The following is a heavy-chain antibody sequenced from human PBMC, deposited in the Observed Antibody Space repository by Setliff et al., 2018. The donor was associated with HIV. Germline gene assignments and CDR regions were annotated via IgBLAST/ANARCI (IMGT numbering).Heavy chain of an antibody. CDR1: GYSFINYA. D-gene: IGHD4-17*01. CDR2: INTQTGSP. V-gene: IGHV7-4-1*02. CDR3: ARALYGEYGGDLNWLDP. J-gene: IGHJ5*02. Sequence: KVSCKTSGYSFINYAINWVRQAPGQGLQWMGWINTQTGSPTYAQAFTGRFVFSVDSTVTTAYLQISGLKADDTAVYYCARALYGEYGGDLNWLDPWGQGTLVTVSS.